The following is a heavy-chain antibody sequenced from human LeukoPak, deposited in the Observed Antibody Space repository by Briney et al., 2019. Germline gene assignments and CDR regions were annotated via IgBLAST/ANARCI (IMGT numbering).Heavy chain of an antibody. CDR1: GYTFTSYR. J-gene: IGHJ4*02. V-gene: IGHV1-18*01. D-gene: IGHD4-17*01. CDR2: INAYNGNT. Sequence: ASVKVSCKASGYTFTSYRISWVRQAPGQGLAWMGWINAYNGNTNYVQNLQGRVTMTTDTSTSTAYMELRSLRSADTAVFYCARITHRDGDHLDYRGQGTLVTVSS. CDR3: ARITHRDGDHLDY.